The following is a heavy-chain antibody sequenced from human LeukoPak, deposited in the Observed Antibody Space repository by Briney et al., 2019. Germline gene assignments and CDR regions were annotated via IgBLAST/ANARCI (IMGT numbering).Heavy chain of an antibody. CDR2: INTDGSTT. V-gene: IGHV3-74*01. Sequence: PGGSLRLSCAASGFTFSNYWVHWVRRAPGRGLVWVARINTDGSTTNYADSVKGRFTISRDNAKNTLYLQMNSLRAEDTAVYHCANDMTGPVDSWGQGTLVTVSS. CDR3: ANDMTGPVDS. CDR1: GFTFSNYW. D-gene: IGHD3-9*01. J-gene: IGHJ4*02.